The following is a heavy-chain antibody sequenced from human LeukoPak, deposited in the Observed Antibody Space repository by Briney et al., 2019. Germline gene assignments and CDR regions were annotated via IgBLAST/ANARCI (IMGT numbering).Heavy chain of an antibody. D-gene: IGHD3-10*01. Sequence: GASVKVSCKASGGTFSSYAISWVRQAPGQGLEWMGWINPNSGGTNYAQKFQGRVTMTRDTSISTAYMELSRLRSDDTAVYYCARDFGASLDYWGQGTLVTVSS. V-gene: IGHV1-2*02. J-gene: IGHJ4*02. CDR1: GGTFSSYA. CDR2: INPNSGGT. CDR3: ARDFGASLDY.